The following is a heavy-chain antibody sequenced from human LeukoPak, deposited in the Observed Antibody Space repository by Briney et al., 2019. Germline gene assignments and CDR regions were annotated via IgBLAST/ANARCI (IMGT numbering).Heavy chain of an antibody. V-gene: IGHV3-48*02. CDR2: ISSSSSTI. CDR3: ARTSGYYITDY. J-gene: IGHJ4*02. CDR1: XXXXXSXS. D-gene: IGHD3-22*01. Sequence: PGGSLRXXXXXXXXXXXSXSMNWVRQAPGKGLEWVSYISSSSSTIYYADSVKGRFTISRDNAKNSLYLQMNSLRDEDTAVYYCARTSGYYITDYWGQGTLVTVSS.